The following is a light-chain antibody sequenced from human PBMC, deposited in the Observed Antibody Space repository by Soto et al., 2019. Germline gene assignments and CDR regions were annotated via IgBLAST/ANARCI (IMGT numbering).Light chain of an antibody. J-gene: IGKJ4*01. CDR3: QLYGTLPLT. CDR1: QSVSSIY. CDR2: GAS. Sequence: EIVLTQSPGTLSLSPGERATLSCRASQSVSSIYLAWYQQKPGQAPRLLIYGASSRATGIPDRFSGTGSGTDFTLTISRLEPEDFAVYYCQLYGTLPLTFGGGTKVDIK. V-gene: IGKV3-20*01.